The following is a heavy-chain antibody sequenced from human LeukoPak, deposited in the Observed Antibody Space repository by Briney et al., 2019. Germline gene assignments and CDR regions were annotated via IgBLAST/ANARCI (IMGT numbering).Heavy chain of an antibody. CDR1: GFTFSSYA. V-gene: IGHV3-23*01. Sequence: PGGSLRLSCAASGFTFSSYAMSWVRQAPGKGLEWVSAISGSGGSTYYADSVKGRFTISRDNGKKTLYLEMNSLRAEDTAVYYCARDQLTPSSVYFDAFDIWGQGTMVTVSS. CDR2: ISGSGGST. CDR3: ARDQLTPSSVYFDAFDI. J-gene: IGHJ3*02. D-gene: IGHD3-22*01.